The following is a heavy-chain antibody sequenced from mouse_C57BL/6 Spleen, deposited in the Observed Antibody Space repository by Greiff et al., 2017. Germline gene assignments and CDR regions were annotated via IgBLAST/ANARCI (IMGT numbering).Heavy chain of an antibody. J-gene: IGHJ2*01. D-gene: IGHD2-3*01. CDR3: ARVDGYYVGYFDY. V-gene: IGHV1-82*01. CDR1: GYAFSSSW. CDR2: IYPGDGDT. Sequence: QVQLQQSGPELVKPGASVKISCKASGYAFSSSWMNWVKPRPGKGLEWIGRIYPGDGDTNYNGKFKGKATLTADNSSSTAYMQLSSLTSEDSAVYCCARVDGYYVGYFDYWGQGTTLTVSS.